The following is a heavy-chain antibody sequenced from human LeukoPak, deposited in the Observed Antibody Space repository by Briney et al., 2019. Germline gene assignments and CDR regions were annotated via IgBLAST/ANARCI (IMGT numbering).Heavy chain of an antibody. CDR3: ARGGAARLHFQN. J-gene: IGHJ1*01. CDR1: GGSISTYY. CDR2: IYHSGST. Sequence: KTSETLSLTCTVSGGSISTYYWNWIRQPPGKGLEWIGYIYHSGSTNYNPFLQSRVTISVDTSKNQFSLNLNSVTAADTAVYYCARGGAARLHFQNWGQGTLVTVSS. V-gene: IGHV4-59*01. D-gene: IGHD6-6*01.